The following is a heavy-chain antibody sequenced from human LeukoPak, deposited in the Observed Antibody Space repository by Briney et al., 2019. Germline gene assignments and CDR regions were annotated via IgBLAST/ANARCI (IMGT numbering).Heavy chain of an antibody. CDR3: AKDRDWKHTVRMGDY. Sequence: GGSLRLSCAASGFTFSSYAMSWVRQAPGKGLEWVSAISDSGGSTYYADSVRGRFTISRDNSKNTLYLQMNSLRAEDTAVYYCAKDRDWKHTVRMGDYWGQGTLVTVSS. CDR2: ISDSGGST. D-gene: IGHD1-1*01. V-gene: IGHV3-23*01. CDR1: GFTFSSYA. J-gene: IGHJ4*02.